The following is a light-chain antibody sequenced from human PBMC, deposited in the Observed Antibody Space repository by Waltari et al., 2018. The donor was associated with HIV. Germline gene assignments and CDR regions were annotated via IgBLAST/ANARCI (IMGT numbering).Light chain of an antibody. CDR3: SSFANRDGFYVL. CDR2: EVT. Sequence: QSALTQPPSASGSPGQSVTLSCTGTNSDIGTYDYVSWYQQHPGKAPKLVISEVTNVPSRFSARFSCSKSGNTAFLTVSGLQAEDEADYYCSSFANRDGFYVLFGGGTRLTVL. V-gene: IGLV2-8*01. CDR1: NSDIGTYDY. J-gene: IGLJ2*01.